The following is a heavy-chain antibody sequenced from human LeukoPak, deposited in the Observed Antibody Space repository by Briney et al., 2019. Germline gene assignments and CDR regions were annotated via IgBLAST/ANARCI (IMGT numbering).Heavy chain of an antibody. J-gene: IGHJ4*02. D-gene: IGHD6-13*01. CDR3: ATGIGSWPLPDY. CDR1: GYTFTSYD. Sequence: ASVKVSCKASGYTFTSYDINWVRQATGQGLEWMGWMNPNSGNTGYAQKFQGRVTMTRNTSISTAYVELSSLRSEDTAVYYCATGIGSWPLPDYWGQGTLVTVSS. V-gene: IGHV1-8*01. CDR2: MNPNSGNT.